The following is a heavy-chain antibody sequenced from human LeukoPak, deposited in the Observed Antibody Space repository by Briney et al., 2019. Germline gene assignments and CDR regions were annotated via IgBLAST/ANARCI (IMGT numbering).Heavy chain of an antibody. J-gene: IGHJ4*02. CDR2: INPNSGGT. CDR3: ARSRTSDY. Sequence: ASVKVSCKASGGTFSSYAISWVRQAPGQGLEWMGWINPNSGGTNYAQKFQGRVTMTRDTSISTAYMELSRLRSDDTAVYYCARSRTSDYWGQGTLVTVSS. V-gene: IGHV1-2*02. CDR1: GGTFSSYA.